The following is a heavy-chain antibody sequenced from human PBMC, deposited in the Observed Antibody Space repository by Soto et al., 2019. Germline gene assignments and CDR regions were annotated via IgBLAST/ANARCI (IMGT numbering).Heavy chain of an antibody. CDR1: GYNFNRYW. V-gene: IGHV5-51*03. CDR2: IYPGDSDT. J-gene: IGHJ3*02. CDR3: GRSLVNGTYEAFDI. Sequence: EVYLAQSGAEVKKPGESLKISCKGSGYNFNRYWIGWVRQMPGKGLEWMGVIYPGDSDTRYSPSLQGQVTISADKSSSAAYLQWSSLQASDTATYYCGRSLVNGTYEAFDIWGQGTMVTVSS. D-gene: IGHD6-13*01.